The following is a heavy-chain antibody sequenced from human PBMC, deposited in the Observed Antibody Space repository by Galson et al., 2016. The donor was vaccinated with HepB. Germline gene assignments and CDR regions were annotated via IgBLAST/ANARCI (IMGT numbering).Heavy chain of an antibody. D-gene: IGHD4-23*01. Sequence: ETLSLTCAVHGGSFRGFYWTWIRQSPGKGLEWIGEIYQSGSTNYNPSLKSRVTISLDKSKNQFSLMLSSVTAADTAVYYCAGADYGGCLAYWGQGSLVTVSS. J-gene: IGHJ4*02. CDR1: GGSFRGFY. CDR2: IYQSGST. V-gene: IGHV4-34*01. CDR3: AGADYGGCLAY.